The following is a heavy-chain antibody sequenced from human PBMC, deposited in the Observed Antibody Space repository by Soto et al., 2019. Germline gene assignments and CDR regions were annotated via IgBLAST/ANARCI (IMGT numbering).Heavy chain of an antibody. CDR2: IIPSFGTA. J-gene: IGHJ6*02. D-gene: IGHD2-2*01. CDR3: ARNHGSLVPAATGGYFYYGLDV. Sequence: QVQLVQSGAEVKKPGSSVKVSCKAPGGTFSSYALSWVRQAPGQGLEWMGGIIPSFGTANYAQKLQGRVTITADESTSTGYMELSSLRSEDTAVYYCARNHGSLVPAATGGYFYYGLDVWGQGTTVIVSS. V-gene: IGHV1-69*01. CDR1: GGTFSSYA.